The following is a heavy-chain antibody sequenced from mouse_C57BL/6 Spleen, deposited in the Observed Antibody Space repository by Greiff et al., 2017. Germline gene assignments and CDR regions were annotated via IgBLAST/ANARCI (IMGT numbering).Heavy chain of an antibody. D-gene: IGHD1-1*01. CDR2: IRSKSNNYAT. V-gene: IGHV10-1*01. J-gene: IGHJ1*03. Sequence: EVMLVESGGGLVQPKGSLKLSCAASGFSFNTYAMNWVRQAPGKGLEWVARIRSKSNNYATYYADSVKDRFTISRDDSESMLYLQMNNLKTEDTAMFYWVSPITTEFDVWGTGTTVTVSS. CDR3: VSPITTEFDV. CDR1: GFSFNTYA.